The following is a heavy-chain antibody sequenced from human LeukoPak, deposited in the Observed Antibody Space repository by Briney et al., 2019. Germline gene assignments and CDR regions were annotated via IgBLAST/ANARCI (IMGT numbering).Heavy chain of an antibody. CDR3: AREGPKLDP. CDR1: GGSISSSSYY. Sequence: SETLSLTCTVSGGSISSSSYYWGWIRQSPGKGLEWIGSIYYSGSTYYNPSLKSRVTISVDTSKNQFSLKLSSVTAADTAVYYCAREGPKLDPWGQGTLVTVSS. V-gene: IGHV4-39*07. CDR2: IYYSGST. J-gene: IGHJ5*02.